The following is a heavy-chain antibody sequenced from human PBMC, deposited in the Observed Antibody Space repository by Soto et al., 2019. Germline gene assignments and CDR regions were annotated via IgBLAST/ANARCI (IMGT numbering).Heavy chain of an antibody. CDR3: ATRGVTPPSAYYGMDV. CDR1: GYSFTSYW. Sequence: LGESLKISCKGSGYSFTSYWISWVRQMPGKGLEWMGRIDPSDSYTNYSPSFQGHVTISADKSISTAYLQWSSLKASDTAMYYCATRGVTPPSAYYGMDVWGQGTTVTVSS. CDR2: IDPSDSYT. V-gene: IGHV5-10-1*01. D-gene: IGHD3-10*01. J-gene: IGHJ6*02.